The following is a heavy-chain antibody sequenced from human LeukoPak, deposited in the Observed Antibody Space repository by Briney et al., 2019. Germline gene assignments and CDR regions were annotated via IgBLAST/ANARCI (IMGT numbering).Heavy chain of an antibody. D-gene: IGHD6-19*01. J-gene: IGHJ5*02. CDR3: ARPTSSGWFDP. CDR2: IYYSGST. CDR1: GGSISSGDYY. V-gene: IGHV4-30-4*01. Sequence: TSETLSLTCTVSGGSISSGDYYWSWIRQPPGKGLEWIGYIYYSGSTYYNPSLKSRVTISVDTSKNQFSLKLSSVTAADTAVYYCARPTSSGWFDPWGQGTLVTVSS.